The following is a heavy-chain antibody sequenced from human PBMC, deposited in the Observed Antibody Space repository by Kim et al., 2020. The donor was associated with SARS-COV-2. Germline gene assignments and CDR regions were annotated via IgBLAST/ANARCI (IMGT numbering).Heavy chain of an antibody. Sequence: GRNKSYADSVKGRFTISRDNSKNTLYLQMNSLRAEDTAVYYCAGGPAFDIWGQGTMVTVSS. J-gene: IGHJ3*02. CDR3: AGGPAFDI. CDR2: GRNK. V-gene: IGHV3-30*01.